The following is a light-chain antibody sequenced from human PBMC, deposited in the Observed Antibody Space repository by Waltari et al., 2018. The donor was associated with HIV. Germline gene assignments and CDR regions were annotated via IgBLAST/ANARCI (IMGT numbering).Light chain of an antibody. CDR2: DVG. CDR3: CSYAGTYTYV. CDR1: SSDVGGYDY. V-gene: IGLV2-11*01. Sequence: QSALTQPRSVSGSPGQTVTISCTGTSSDVGGYDYVSWFQQHPDKAPKLIIYDVGQRPSGVRDRFSGSKSGNTAFLTISGLQAEDEADYYCCSYAGTYTYVFGSGTEVTAL. J-gene: IGLJ1*01.